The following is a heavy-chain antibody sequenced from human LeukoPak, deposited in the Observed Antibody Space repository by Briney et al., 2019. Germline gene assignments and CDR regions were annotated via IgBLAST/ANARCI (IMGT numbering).Heavy chain of an antibody. J-gene: IGHJ4*02. CDR1: GGSISTYY. Sequence: SETLSLTCTVSGGSISTYYWGWIRQPPGKGLEWIGSIYYSGSTYYNPSLKSRVTISVDTSKNQFSLKLSSVTAADTAVYYCARDRRQRDYFDFWGQGARVTVSS. V-gene: IGHV4-39*07. CDR3: ARDRRQRDYFDF. D-gene: IGHD1-1*01. CDR2: IYYSGST.